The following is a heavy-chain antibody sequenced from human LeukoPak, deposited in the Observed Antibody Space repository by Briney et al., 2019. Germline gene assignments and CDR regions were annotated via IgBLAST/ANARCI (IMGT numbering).Heavy chain of an antibody. J-gene: IGHJ4*02. V-gene: IGHV4-34*01. CDR1: GGSFSGYY. CDR3: ARSEDDSSGYYYATFDY. Sequence: SETLSLTCAVHGGSFSGYYWSWIRQPPGKGLEWIGEINHSGSTNYNPSLKSRVTISVDTSKNQFSLKLSSVTAADTAVYYCARSEDDSSGYYYATFDYWGQGTLVTVSS. CDR2: INHSGST. D-gene: IGHD3-22*01.